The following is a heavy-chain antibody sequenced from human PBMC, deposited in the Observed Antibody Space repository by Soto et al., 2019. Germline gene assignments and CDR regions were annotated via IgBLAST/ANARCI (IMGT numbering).Heavy chain of an antibody. Sequence: ASVKVSCKASGYTFTGYYMHWVRQAPGQGLEWMGWINPNSGGTNYAQKFQGWVTMTRDTSISTAYMELSRLRSDDTAVYYCARDQAYSSGWTEYYGMDVWGQGTTVTVSS. CDR3: ARDQAYSSGWTEYYGMDV. CDR2: INPNSGGT. V-gene: IGHV1-2*04. J-gene: IGHJ6*02. D-gene: IGHD6-19*01. CDR1: GYTFTGYY.